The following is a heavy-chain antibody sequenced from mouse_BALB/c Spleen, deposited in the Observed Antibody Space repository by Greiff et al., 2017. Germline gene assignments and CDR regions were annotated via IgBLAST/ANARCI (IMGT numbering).Heavy chain of an antibody. CDR2: IYPGNSDT. D-gene: IGHD2-4*01. CDR3: TRDTPMITWFAY. Sequence: VQLKQSGTVLARPGASVKMSCKASGYSFTSYWMHWVKQRPGQGLEWIGAIYPGNSDTSYNQKFKGKAKLTAVTSASTAYMELSSLTNEDSAVYYCTRDTPMITWFAYWGQGTLVTVSA. V-gene: IGHV1-5*01. J-gene: IGHJ3*01. CDR1: GYSFTSYW.